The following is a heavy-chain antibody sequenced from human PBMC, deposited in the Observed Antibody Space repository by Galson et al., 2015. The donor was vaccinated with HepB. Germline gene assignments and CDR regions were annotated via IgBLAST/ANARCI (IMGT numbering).Heavy chain of an antibody. Sequence: SLRLSCAASGFTFSSYSMNWVRQAPGEGLEWVSYISSSITTIYYADSVKGRFSISRDNAKNSLYLQMNSLRAEDTAVYYCVRDPPGAVAGISFDYWGQGTLVTVSS. CDR1: GFTFSSYS. CDR3: VRDPPGAVAGISFDY. V-gene: IGHV3-48*01. J-gene: IGHJ4*02. CDR2: ISSSITTI. D-gene: IGHD6-19*01.